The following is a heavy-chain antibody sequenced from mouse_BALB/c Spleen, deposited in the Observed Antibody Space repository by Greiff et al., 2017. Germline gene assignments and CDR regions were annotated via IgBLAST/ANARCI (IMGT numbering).Heavy chain of an antibody. CDR3: ARSGDGGAWFAY. D-gene: IGHD1-1*01. V-gene: IGHV1-7*01. CDR2: INPSTGYT. CDR1: GYTFTSYW. Sequence: QVQLKESGAELAKPGASVKMSCKASGYTFTSYWMHWVKQRPGQGLEWIGYINPSTGYTEYNQKFKDKATLTADKSSSTAYMQLSSLTSEDSAVYYCARSGDGGAWFAYWGQGTLVTVAA. J-gene: IGHJ3*01.